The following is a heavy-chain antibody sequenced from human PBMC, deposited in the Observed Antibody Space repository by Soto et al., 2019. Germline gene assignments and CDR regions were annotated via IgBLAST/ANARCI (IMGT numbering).Heavy chain of an antibody. CDR2: ISYDGSNK. J-gene: IGHJ6*02. D-gene: IGHD5-12*01. V-gene: IGHV3-30-3*01. CDR3: AGDYYPFNSGYGFSMDV. Sequence: QVQLVESGGGVVQPGRSLRLSCAASGFTFSSYAMHWVRQAPGKGLEWVAVISYDGSNKYYADSVKGQFTISRDNSKNTLYLQMNSLRAEDTAVYYCAGDYYPFNSGYGFSMDVWGQGTTVTVSS. CDR1: GFTFSSYA.